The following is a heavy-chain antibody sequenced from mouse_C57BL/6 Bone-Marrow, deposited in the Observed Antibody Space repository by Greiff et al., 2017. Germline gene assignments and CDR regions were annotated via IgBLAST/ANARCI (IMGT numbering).Heavy chain of an antibody. CDR2: IDPENGDT. V-gene: IGHV14-4*01. J-gene: IGHJ3*01. Sequence: VQLQQSGAKLVRPGASVKLSCTASGFNIKDDYMHWVKQRPEQGLEWIGWIDPENGDTEYASKFQGKATITADTSSNTAYLQLSSLTSEDTAVYYCTNDLLWLRRFAYWGQGTLVTVSA. CDR1: GFNIKDDY. CDR3: TNDLLWLRRFAY. D-gene: IGHD2-2*01.